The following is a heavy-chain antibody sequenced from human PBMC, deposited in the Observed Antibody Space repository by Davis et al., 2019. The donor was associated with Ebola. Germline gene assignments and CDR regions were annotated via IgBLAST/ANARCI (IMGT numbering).Heavy chain of an antibody. V-gene: IGHV3-21*01. CDR2: ISTNSIYI. J-gene: IGHJ4*02. CDR3: ARSRFSDYEHFDY. CDR1: GFSFRSYS. D-gene: IGHD5-12*01. Sequence: PGGSLRLSCAASGFSFRSYSMNWVRQAPGKGLEWISSISTNSIYIYYTDSLKGRFTISRDNAENSLYLQMNSLTAEDTALYYCARSRFSDYEHFDYWGQGTLVTVSS.